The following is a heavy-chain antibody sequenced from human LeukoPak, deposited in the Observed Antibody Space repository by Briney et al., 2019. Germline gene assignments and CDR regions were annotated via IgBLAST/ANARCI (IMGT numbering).Heavy chain of an antibody. CDR1: GFTFSSYA. V-gene: IGHV3-23*01. J-gene: IGHJ4*02. D-gene: IGHD3-22*01. Sequence: GGSLRLSCAASGFTFSSYAMSWVRQAPGKGLEWVSAISGSGGSTYYADSVKGRFTISRDDSRNTLYLQMNSLRVDDTAVYYCAKDRGYYDDSGYLIWGQGTLVTVSS. CDR2: ISGSGGST. CDR3: AKDRGYYDDSGYLI.